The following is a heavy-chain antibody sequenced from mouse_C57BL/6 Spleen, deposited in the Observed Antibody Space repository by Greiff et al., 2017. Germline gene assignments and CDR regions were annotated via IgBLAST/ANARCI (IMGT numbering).Heavy chain of an antibody. CDR3: ARRALAY. J-gene: IGHJ3*01. V-gene: IGHV1-81*01. CDR2: IYPRSGNT. D-gene: IGHD3-3*01. Sequence: QVQLQQSGAELARPGASVKLSCKASGYTFTSYGISWVKQRTGQGLEWIGEIYPRSGNTYYNEKFKGKATLTADKSSSTAYMELRSLPSEDSAVYFCARRALAYWGQGTLVTVSA. CDR1: GYTFTSYG.